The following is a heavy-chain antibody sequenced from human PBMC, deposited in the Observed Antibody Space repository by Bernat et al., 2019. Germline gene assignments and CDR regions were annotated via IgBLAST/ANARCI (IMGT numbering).Heavy chain of an antibody. J-gene: IGHJ5*02. V-gene: IGHV3-30*04. D-gene: IGHD3-3*01. CDR3: ARDSGYDFWSGYYDSSGWFDP. Sequence: QVQLVESGGGVVQPGRSLRLSCAASGFTFSSYAMHWFRQAPGKGLEGGAVIADDGSNKYYADSVKGRFTISRDNSKNTLYLQMNSLRAEDTAVYYCARDSGYDFWSGYYDSSGWFDPWGQGTLVTVSS. CDR2: IADDGSNK. CDR1: GFTFSSYA.